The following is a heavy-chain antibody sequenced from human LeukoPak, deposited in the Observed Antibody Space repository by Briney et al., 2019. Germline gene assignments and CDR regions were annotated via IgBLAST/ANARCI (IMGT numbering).Heavy chain of an antibody. Sequence: GGSLRLSCAASGFTVSSNYMSWVRQAPGKGLEWVSVIYSGGSTYYADSVKGRFTISRDNSKNTLYLQMNSLRAEDTAVYYCATPYYYDSSGYYSLYYYYGMDVWGQGTTDTVSS. D-gene: IGHD3-22*01. CDR1: GFTVSSNY. CDR3: ATPYYYDSSGYYSLYYYYGMDV. V-gene: IGHV3-66*04. J-gene: IGHJ6*02. CDR2: IYSGGST.